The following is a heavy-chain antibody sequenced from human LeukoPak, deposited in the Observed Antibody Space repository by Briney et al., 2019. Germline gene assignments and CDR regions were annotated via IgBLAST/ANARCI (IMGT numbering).Heavy chain of an antibody. J-gene: IGHJ4*02. D-gene: IGHD3-22*01. CDR1: GGSISSGSYY. V-gene: IGHV4-61*02. CDR2: IYTSGST. Sequence: SETLSLTCSVSGGSISSGSYYWSWIRQPAGKGLEWIGRIYTSGSTNYNPSLKSRVTISVDTSKNQFSLKLSSVTAADTAVYYCARGLNYGGSGYYFDSWAREPWSPSPQ. CDR3: ARGLNYGGSGYYFDS.